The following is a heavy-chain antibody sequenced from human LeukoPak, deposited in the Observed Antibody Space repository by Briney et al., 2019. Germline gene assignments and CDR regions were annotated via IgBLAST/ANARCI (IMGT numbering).Heavy chain of an antibody. D-gene: IGHD2-2*01. J-gene: IGHJ4*02. CDR3: ARGWGSTSFDY. CDR1: GFTFSSYA. V-gene: IGHV3-23*01. CDR2: ISGSGGST. Sequence: GGSLRLSCAASGFTFSSYAMSWVRQAPRKGLEWVSAISGSGGSTYYADSVKGRFTISRDNSKNTLYLQMNSLRAEDTAVYYCARGWGSTSFDYWGQGTLVTVSS.